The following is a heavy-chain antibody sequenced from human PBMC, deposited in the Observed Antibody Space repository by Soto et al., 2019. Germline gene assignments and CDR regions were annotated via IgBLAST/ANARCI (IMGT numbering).Heavy chain of an antibody. CDR1: GGSIISHY. CDR2: IYYSGST. J-gene: IGHJ4*02. V-gene: IGHV4-59*11. Sequence: SETLSLTCTVSGGSIISHYWSWIRQPPGKGLEWIGYIYYSGSTDYNPSLKSRVTISVDTSKNQFSLKLSSVTAADTAVYYCARDKSYFDYWGQGTLVTVSS. CDR3: ARDKSYFDY.